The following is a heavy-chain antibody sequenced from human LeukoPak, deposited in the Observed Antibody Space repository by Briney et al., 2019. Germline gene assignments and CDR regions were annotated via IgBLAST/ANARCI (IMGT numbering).Heavy chain of an antibody. J-gene: IGHJ4*02. CDR1: GFTFRAYY. V-gene: IGHV3-7*01. CDR2: MNQDESEK. D-gene: IGHD6-6*01. Sequence: GGSLRLSCAASGFTFRAYYMSWVRQAPGKGLEWVANMNQDESEKYYVDSVKGRFTISRDNAKNSLYLQMNSLRAEDTAVYYCARDAPFGSSSSVDYWGQGTLVTVSS. CDR3: ARDAPFGSSSSVDY.